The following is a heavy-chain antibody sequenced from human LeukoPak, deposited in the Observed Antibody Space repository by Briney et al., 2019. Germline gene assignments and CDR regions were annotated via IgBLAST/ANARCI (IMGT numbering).Heavy chain of an antibody. CDR3: AREGLRDSSTSSLVDP. Sequence: SETLSLTCAVYGGSFSGYYWSWIRQPPGEGLEWIGEINHSGSTNYDPSLKSRVTISVDTSKNQFSLKLSSVTAADTAVYYCAREGLRDSSTSSLVDPWGQGTLVTVSS. J-gene: IGHJ5*02. CDR2: INHSGST. V-gene: IGHV4-34*01. D-gene: IGHD2-2*01. CDR1: GGSFSGYY.